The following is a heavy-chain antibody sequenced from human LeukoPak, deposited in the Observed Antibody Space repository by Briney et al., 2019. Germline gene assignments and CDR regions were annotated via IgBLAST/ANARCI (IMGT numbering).Heavy chain of an antibody. J-gene: IGHJ4*02. V-gene: IGHV3-21*01. CDR2: ISSSSSYI. Sequence: GGSLRLSCAASGFTFSSYSMNWVRQAPGKGLEWVSSISSSSSYIYYADSVKGRFTISRDNAKNSLYLQMNSLRAEDTAVYYCARGLPETYYDYVWGSYRPYFDYWGQGTLVTVSS. D-gene: IGHD3-16*02. CDR1: GFTFSSYS. CDR3: ARGLPETYYDYVWGSYRPYFDY.